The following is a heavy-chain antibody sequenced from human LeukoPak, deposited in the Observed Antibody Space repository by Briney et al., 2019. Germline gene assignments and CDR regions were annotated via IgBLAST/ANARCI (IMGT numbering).Heavy chain of an antibody. Sequence: GRSLRLSCASSGFNFRTYGMHWVRQAPGKGLEWLAIIWHDGSNKYYGDSVKGRFTISRDNSKNTLYLEMNSLRAEDTAVYDCVKDLYGELENWGQGTLVTVSS. J-gene: IGHJ4*01. CDR3: VKDLYGELEN. CDR1: GFNFRTYG. D-gene: IGHD4-17*01. CDR2: IWHDGSNK. V-gene: IGHV3-33*03.